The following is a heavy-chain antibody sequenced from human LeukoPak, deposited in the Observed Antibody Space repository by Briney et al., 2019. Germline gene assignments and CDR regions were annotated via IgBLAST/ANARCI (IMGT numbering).Heavy chain of an antibody. Sequence: ASVKVSCKASGYTFTSYGISWVRQAPGQGLEWMGWVSAYNGNTNYAQRLQGRVTMTTDTSTSTAYMELRSLRSDDTAVYYCARDYWLTGLVVVAADWGQGTLVTVSS. D-gene: IGHD2-15*01. CDR3: ARDYWLTGLVVVAAD. V-gene: IGHV1-18*01. CDR1: GYTFTSYG. CDR2: VSAYNGNT. J-gene: IGHJ4*02.